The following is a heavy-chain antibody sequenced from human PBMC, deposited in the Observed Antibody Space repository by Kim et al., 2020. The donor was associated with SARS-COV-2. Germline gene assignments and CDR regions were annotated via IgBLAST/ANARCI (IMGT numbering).Heavy chain of an antibody. CDR3: ARDAYCSSTSCYMDYYYGMDV. CDR2: ISSSSSYI. J-gene: IGHJ6*02. D-gene: IGHD2-2*02. V-gene: IGHV3-21*01. Sequence: GGSLRLSCAASGFTFSSYSMNWVRQAPGKGLEWVSSISSSSSYIYYADSVKGRFTISRDNAKNSLYLQMNSLRAEDTAVYYCARDAYCSSTSCYMDYYYGMDVWGQGTTVTVSS. CDR1: GFTFSSYS.